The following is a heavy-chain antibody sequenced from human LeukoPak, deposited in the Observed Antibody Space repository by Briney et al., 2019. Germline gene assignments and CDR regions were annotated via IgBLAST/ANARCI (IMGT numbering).Heavy chain of an antibody. Sequence: ASVKVSCKASGYTFTSYYMHWVRQAPGQGLEWMGWISAYNGNTNYAQKLQGRVTMTTDTSTSTAYMELRSLRSDDTAVYYCARVRQDDFWSGYYYFDYWGQGTLVTVSS. CDR3: ARVRQDDFWSGYYYFDY. V-gene: IGHV1-18*04. J-gene: IGHJ4*02. CDR2: ISAYNGNT. D-gene: IGHD3-3*01. CDR1: GYTFTSYY.